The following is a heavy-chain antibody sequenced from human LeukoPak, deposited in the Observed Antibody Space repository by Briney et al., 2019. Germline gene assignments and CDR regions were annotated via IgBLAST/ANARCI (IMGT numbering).Heavy chain of an antibody. CDR1: GGSISGYY. V-gene: IGHV4-59*01. J-gene: IGHJ4*02. D-gene: IGHD3-10*02. CDR2: IYYSGST. CDR3: ARVSRELMFFDY. Sequence: SETLSLTCTVSGGSISGYYWSWIRQPPGQGLEYIGYIYYSGSTNYNPSLKSRVSISVDTSKNQFSLKLNSVTAADTAVYYCARVSRELMFFDYWGQGSLVTVSS.